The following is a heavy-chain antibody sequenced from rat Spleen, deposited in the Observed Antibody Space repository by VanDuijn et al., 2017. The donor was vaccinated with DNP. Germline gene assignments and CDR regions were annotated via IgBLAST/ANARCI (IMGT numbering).Heavy chain of an antibody. CDR2: ISYDGGST. CDR1: GFTFSNYD. Sequence: EVQLVQSGGGLVQPGRSLKLSCAASGFTFSNYDMAWVRQAPTKGLEWVATISYDGGSTYHRDSVKGRFTISRDNARNTLYLQMDSLRSEDTATYYCATHSGWFAYWGQGTLVTVSS. J-gene: IGHJ3*01. D-gene: IGHD1-1*01. CDR3: ATHSGWFAY. V-gene: IGHV5-7*01.